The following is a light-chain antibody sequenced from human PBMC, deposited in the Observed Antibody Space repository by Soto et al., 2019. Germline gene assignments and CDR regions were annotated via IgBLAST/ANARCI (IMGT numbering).Light chain of an antibody. J-gene: IGKJ4*01. Sequence: EIVLTQSPATLSLSPGERATLSCRASQSVGSYLAWYQQKPGQAPRFLIYGASTRATGIPARFRGSGSGTEFTLTIDSLQSEDFAVYYCQQYNDWPPAFGGGTKVEIK. CDR1: QSVGSY. V-gene: IGKV3-15*01. CDR2: GAS. CDR3: QQYNDWPPA.